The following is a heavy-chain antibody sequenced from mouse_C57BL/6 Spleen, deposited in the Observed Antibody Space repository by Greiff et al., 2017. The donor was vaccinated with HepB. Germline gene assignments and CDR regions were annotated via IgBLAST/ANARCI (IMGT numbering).Heavy chain of an antibody. CDR3: ARAYDGYYEWFAY. V-gene: IGHV5-4*03. CDR2: ISDGGSYT. CDR1: GFTFSSYA. J-gene: IGHJ3*01. Sequence: EVNVVESGGGLVKPGGSLKLSCAASGFTFSSYAMSWVRQTPEKRLEWVATISDGGSYTYYPDNVKGRFTISRDNAKNNLYLQMSHLKSEDTAMYYCARAYDGYYEWFAYWGQGTLVTVSA. D-gene: IGHD2-3*01.